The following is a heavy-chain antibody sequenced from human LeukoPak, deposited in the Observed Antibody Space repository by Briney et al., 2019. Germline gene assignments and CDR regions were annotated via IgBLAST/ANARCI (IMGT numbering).Heavy chain of an antibody. J-gene: IGHJ4*02. CDR2: INPSGSST. Sequence: ASVKVSCKASGYTFTSHYMHWVRQAPGQGLEWMGLINPSGSSTLYAQKFQGRVTMTRDMSTTTDYMELSSLRSEDTAVYYCARERLKWLAYHPDYWGQGTLVTVSS. CDR1: GYTFTSHY. D-gene: IGHD6-19*01. V-gene: IGHV1-46*01. CDR3: ARERLKWLAYHPDY.